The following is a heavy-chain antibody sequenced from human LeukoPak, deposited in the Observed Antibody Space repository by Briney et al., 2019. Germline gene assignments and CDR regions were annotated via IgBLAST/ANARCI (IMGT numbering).Heavy chain of an antibody. J-gene: IGHJ4*02. CDR2: FDPEDGET. D-gene: IGHD6-13*01. Sequence: ASVKVSCKVSGYTLTELSMHWVRQVPGKGFEWMGGFDPEDGETIYAQKFQGRVTMTEDTSTDTAYMELSSLRSEDTAVYYCATRGLSSWAFDYWGQGTLVTVSS. CDR3: ATRGLSSWAFDY. CDR1: GYTLTELS. V-gene: IGHV1-24*01.